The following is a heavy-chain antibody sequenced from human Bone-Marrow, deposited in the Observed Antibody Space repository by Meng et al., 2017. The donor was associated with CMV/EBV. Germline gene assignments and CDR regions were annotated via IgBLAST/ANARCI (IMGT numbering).Heavy chain of an antibody. CDR1: GYTFTGYY. Sequence: ASVKVSCKASGYTFTGYYVHWVRQAPGQGLEWMGWINPNSGGTNYAQKFQGRVTMTRDTSNSTAYMELSRLRSDDTAVYYCARQTPSLGATPHLDYWGQGTLVTVSS. CDR3: ARQTPSLGATPHLDY. D-gene: IGHD1-26*01. J-gene: IGHJ4*02. CDR2: INPNSGGT. V-gene: IGHV1-2*02.